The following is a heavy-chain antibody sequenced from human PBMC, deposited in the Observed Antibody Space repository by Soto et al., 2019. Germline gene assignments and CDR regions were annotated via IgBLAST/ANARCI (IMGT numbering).Heavy chain of an antibody. V-gene: IGHV3-74*01. CDR3: TRSGEADYEEGGDAFDI. D-gene: IGHD4-17*01. CDR2: INSDGGIT. Sequence: EVQLVESGGGLVQPGGSLRLSCAASGFTFSSYWMHWVRHAPGKGLEWVSRINSDGGITSYADSVKGRFTISRDNAKNTLYVQMNSLRAEDTAVYYCTRSGEADYEEGGDAFDIWGHGTMVAVST. CDR1: GFTFSSYW. J-gene: IGHJ3*02.